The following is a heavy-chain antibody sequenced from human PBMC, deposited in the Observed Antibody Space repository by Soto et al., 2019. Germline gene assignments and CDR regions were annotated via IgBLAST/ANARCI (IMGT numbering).Heavy chain of an antibody. Sequence: QVQLVQSGAEVKKPGSSVKVSCKASGGTFSSYAISWVRQAPGQGLEWMGGIIPIFGTANYAQKFQGRVTITADESTSTAYMDLSSLRSEDTAVYYCARSGGPLYYYDSSGSFDYWGQGTLVTVSS. CDR1: GGTFSSYA. D-gene: IGHD3-22*01. CDR2: IIPIFGTA. CDR3: ARSGGPLYYYDSSGSFDY. V-gene: IGHV1-69*01. J-gene: IGHJ4*02.